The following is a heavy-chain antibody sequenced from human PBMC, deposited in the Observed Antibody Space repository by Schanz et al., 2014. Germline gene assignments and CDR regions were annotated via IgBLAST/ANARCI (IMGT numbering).Heavy chain of an antibody. CDR2: ISYDGINK. D-gene: IGHD4-17*01. J-gene: IGHJ4*02. CDR1: GFNFSTYA. V-gene: IGHV3-30*04. CDR3: AKAPYADYGYFHH. Sequence: VQLVESGGGLVQPGGSLRVSCAASGFNFSTYALHWVRQAPGKGLEWVAVISYDGINKYYADSVKGRFTISRDNSKNTLYLQMSSLRGEDTAVYYCAKAPYADYGYFHHWGQGTLVTVSS.